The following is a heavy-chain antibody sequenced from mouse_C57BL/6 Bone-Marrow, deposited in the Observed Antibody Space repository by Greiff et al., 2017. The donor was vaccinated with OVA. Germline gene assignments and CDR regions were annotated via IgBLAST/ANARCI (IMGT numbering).Heavy chain of an antibody. Sequence: EVQLVESGGGLVQPKGSLNLSCAASGFSFNTYAMNWVRQAPGKGLEWVARIRSKSNNYATYYADSVKDRFTISRDDSESMLYLQMNNLKTEDTAMYYCVRQHSNYGYAMDYWGQGTSVTVSS. CDR3: VRQHSNYGYAMDY. D-gene: IGHD2-5*01. V-gene: IGHV10-1*01. CDR2: IRSKSNNYAT. J-gene: IGHJ4*01. CDR1: GFSFNTYA.